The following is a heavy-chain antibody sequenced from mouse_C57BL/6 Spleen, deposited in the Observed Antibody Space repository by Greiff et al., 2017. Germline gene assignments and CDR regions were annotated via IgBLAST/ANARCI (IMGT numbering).Heavy chain of an antibody. CDR3: ARPTKGDGGYYFDY. J-gene: IGHJ2*01. Sequence: EVKLMESGGGLVQPGGSLKLCCEASGYTFSDYYMNWVRKKPEKRLEWVANSSKGGGSTKYQENVKGRGTISRDNAKNTLYLDMSRLKSEDTAMYYCARPTKGDGGYYFDYWGQGTTLTVSS. CDR2: SSKGGGST. D-gene: IGHD1-3*01. CDR1: GYTFSDYY. V-gene: IGHV5-12*01.